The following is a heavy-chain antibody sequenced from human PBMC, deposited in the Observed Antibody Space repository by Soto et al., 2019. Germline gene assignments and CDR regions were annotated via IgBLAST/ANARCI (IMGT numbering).Heavy chain of an antibody. CDR1: GFTFSDYY. CDR2: ISSSGSTI. Sequence: GSLRLSCAASGFTFSDYYMSWIRQAPGKGLEWVSYISSSGSTIYYADSVRGRFTISRDNAKNSLYLQMNSLRAEDTAVYYCARGTDIVVVPAAIRSDWFDPWGQGTLVTVSS. CDR3: ARGTDIVVVPAAIRSDWFDP. J-gene: IGHJ5*02. V-gene: IGHV3-11*01. D-gene: IGHD2-2*02.